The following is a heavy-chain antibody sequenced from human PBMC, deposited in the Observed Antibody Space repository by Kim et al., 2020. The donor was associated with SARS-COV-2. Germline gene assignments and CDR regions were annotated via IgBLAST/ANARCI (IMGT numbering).Heavy chain of an antibody. CDR1: GGSISSYY. D-gene: IGHD1-26*01. V-gene: IGHV4-59*13. CDR3: AREYSGSYFDY. CDR2: IYYSGST. J-gene: IGHJ4*02. Sequence: SETLSLTCTVSGGSISSYYWSWIRQPPGKGLEWIGYIYYSGSTNYNPSLKSRVTISVDTSKNQFSLKLSSVTAADTAVYYCAREYSGSYFDYWGQGTLVTVSS.